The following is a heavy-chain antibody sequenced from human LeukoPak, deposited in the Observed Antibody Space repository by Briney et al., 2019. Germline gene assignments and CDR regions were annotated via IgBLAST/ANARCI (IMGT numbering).Heavy chain of an antibody. J-gene: IGHJ4*02. V-gene: IGHV4-39*07. Sequence: SETLPLTCTVSGGSISSSSYYWGWIRQPPGKGLEWIGSIYYSGSTYYNPSLKSRVTISVDTSKNQFSLKLSSVTAADTAVYYCATGNYDSSGYFFDYWGQGTLVTVSS. CDR2: IYYSGST. CDR1: GGSISSSSYY. D-gene: IGHD3-22*01. CDR3: ATGNYDSSGYFFDY.